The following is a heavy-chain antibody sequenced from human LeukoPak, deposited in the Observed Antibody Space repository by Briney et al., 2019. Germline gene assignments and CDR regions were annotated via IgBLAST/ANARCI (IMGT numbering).Heavy chain of an antibody. CDR2: INPDSGGT. Sequence: ASVKVSCKTSGFTFSDFYMHWVRQAPGRGLEWMGRINPDSGGTSYAQKFQGRVSMTRDTSNRTVYMDLSMLTFEDTAIYYCARVSRALYDVIAYWGQGTLLSVSS. CDR1: GFTFSDFY. J-gene: IGHJ4*02. V-gene: IGHV1-2*06. D-gene: IGHD2-2*02. CDR3: ARVSRALYDVIAY.